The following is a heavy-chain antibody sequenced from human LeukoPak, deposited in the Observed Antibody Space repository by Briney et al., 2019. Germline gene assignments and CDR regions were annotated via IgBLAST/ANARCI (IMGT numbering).Heavy chain of an antibody. V-gene: IGHV4-39*07. CDR1: GGYIITSGHY. Sequence: LETLSLTCTVSGGYIITSGHYWGWIRQPPGKGLEWIGSVYYTGVTSTNPVFRSRMSISVDTSKNQFSLNLTSVTAADAAVYYCARERSSSGGHNWFDPWGQGTLVTVSS. J-gene: IGHJ5*02. CDR2: VYYTGVT. D-gene: IGHD4-23*01. CDR3: ARERSSSGGHNWFDP.